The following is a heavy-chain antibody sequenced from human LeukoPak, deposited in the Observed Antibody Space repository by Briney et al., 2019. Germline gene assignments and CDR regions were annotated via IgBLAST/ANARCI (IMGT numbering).Heavy chain of an antibody. Sequence: SVKVSCKASGFTCTSSAVKWVRQARGQRLEWIGWIVVGSGNTNYAQKFQERVTITRDMSTSTAYMELSSLRSEDTAVYYCAADLPNSRRYGYKWGFDYWGQGTLVTVSS. CDR2: IVVGSGNT. CDR3: AADLPNSRRYGYKWGFDY. D-gene: IGHD5-24*01. V-gene: IGHV1-58*01. J-gene: IGHJ4*02. CDR1: GFTCTSSA.